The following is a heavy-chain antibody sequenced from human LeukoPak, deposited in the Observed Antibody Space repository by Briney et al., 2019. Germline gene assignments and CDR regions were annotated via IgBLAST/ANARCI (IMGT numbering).Heavy chain of an antibody. CDR3: ARDNYATLTLASWFDP. Sequence: ASETLSLTCAVYDGSFSGYYWSWIRQPPGKGLEWIGEINHSGSTNYNPSLKSRVTISLDTSKSQFSLKVRYVTAADTAVYYCARDNYATLTLASWFDPWGQGTLVTVSS. J-gene: IGHJ5*02. D-gene: IGHD3-9*01. V-gene: IGHV4-34*01. CDR1: DGSFSGYY. CDR2: INHSGST.